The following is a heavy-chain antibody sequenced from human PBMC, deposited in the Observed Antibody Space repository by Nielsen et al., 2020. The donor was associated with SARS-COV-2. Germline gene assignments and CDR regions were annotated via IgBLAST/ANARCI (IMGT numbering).Heavy chain of an antibody. Sequence: GESLKISCAASGFTFSSYWMSWVRQAPGKGLEWVANIKQDGSEKYYVDSVKGRFTISRDNAKNSLYLQMNSLRAEDTAVYYCARDLPFPYDSSGYYANWGQGTLVTVSS. J-gene: IGHJ4*02. D-gene: IGHD3-22*01. CDR1: GFTFSSYW. CDR3: ARDLPFPYDSSGYYAN. V-gene: IGHV3-7*01. CDR2: IKQDGSEK.